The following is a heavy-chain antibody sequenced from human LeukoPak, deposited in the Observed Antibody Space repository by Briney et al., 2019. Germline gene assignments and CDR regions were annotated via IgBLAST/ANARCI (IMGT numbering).Heavy chain of an antibody. CDR1: GFTFSSYW. CDR3: AREKIVVPAASGPQSDY. J-gene: IGHJ4*02. D-gene: IGHD2-2*01. CDR2: IKQDGGEK. V-gene: IGHV3-7*01. Sequence: GGSLRLSCAASGFTFSSYWMSWVRKAQGKGLEWVANIKQDGGEKYYVDSVKGRFTISRDNAKNSLYLQMNSLRAEDTAVYYCAREKIVVPAASGPQSDYWGQGTLVTVPS.